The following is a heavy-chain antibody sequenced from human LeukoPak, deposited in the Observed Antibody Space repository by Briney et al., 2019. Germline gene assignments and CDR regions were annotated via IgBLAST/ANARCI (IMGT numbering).Heavy chain of an antibody. D-gene: IGHD3-22*01. CDR3: ARAPYDSGGYYDYYFDY. Sequence: SETLSLTCTVSGGSISSYYWSWIRQPPGKGLEWIGYIYYSGSTNHNPSLKSRVTISVDTSKNQFSLKLSSVTAADTAVYYCARAPYDSGGYYDYYFDYWGQGTLVTVSS. V-gene: IGHV4-59*08. J-gene: IGHJ4*02. CDR1: GGSISSYY. CDR2: IYYSGST.